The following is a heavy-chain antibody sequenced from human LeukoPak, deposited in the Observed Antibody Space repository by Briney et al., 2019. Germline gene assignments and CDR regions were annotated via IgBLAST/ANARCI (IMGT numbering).Heavy chain of an antibody. CDR2: IYYSGST. CDR1: GGSISSGGYY. V-gene: IGHV4-31*03. Sequence: SETLSLTCTVSGGSISSGGYYWSWIRQHPGKGLEWIGYIYYSGSTYYNPSLKSRVTISVDTSKNQFSLKLSSVTAADTAVYYCARAAPGFFLSGSPSFDYWGQGTLVTVSS. CDR3: ARAAPGFFLSGSPSFDY. D-gene: IGHD3-22*01. J-gene: IGHJ4*02.